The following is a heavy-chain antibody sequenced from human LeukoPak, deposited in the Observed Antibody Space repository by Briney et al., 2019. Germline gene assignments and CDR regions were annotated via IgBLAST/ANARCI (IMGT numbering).Heavy chain of an antibody. CDR3: AREPHGGYVFVY. CDR1: GYTFTSYA. V-gene: IGHV1-3*04. CDR2: INTVNGNT. Sequence: GASVKVSCKASGYTFTSYAMHWERQAPGQRLEWMGWINTVNGNTKYSQKFQGRVTITRDTSASTAYMELSSLRSEDTAVYYCAREPHGGYVFVYWGQGTRVTVSS. D-gene: IGHD3-16*01. J-gene: IGHJ4*02.